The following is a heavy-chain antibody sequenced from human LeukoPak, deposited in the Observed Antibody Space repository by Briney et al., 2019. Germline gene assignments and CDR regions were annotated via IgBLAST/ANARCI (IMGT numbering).Heavy chain of an antibody. J-gene: IGHJ5*02. Sequence: GASVKVSCKASGYTFTGYYMHWVRQAPGQGLEWMGRINPNSGGTNYAQKFQGRVTMTRDTSISTAYMELSRLRSDGTAVYYCARDDYYGSGSYYTNGEFDPWGQGTLVTVSS. CDR3: ARDDYYGSGSYYTNGEFDP. CDR2: INPNSGGT. CDR1: GYTFTGYY. D-gene: IGHD3-10*01. V-gene: IGHV1-2*06.